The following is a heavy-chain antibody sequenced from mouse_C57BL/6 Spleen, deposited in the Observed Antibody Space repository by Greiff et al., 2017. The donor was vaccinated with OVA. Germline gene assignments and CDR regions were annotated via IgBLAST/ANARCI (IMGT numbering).Heavy chain of an antibody. CDR3: ARALFDV. V-gene: IGHV5-4*03. CDR2: ISDGGSYT. CDR1: GFTFSSYA. Sequence: EVMLVESGGGLVKPGGSLKLSCAASGFTFSSYAMSWVRQTPEKRLEWVATISDGGSYTYYPDNVKGRFTISRDNAKNNLYLQMSHLKSEDTAMYYCARALFDVWGTGTTVTVSS. J-gene: IGHJ1*03. D-gene: IGHD6-1*01.